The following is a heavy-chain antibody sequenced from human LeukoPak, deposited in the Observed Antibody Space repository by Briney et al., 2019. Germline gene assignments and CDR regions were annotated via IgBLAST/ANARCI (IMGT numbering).Heavy chain of an antibody. J-gene: IGHJ4*02. V-gene: IGHV3-23*01. Sequence: VGSLRLSCAASGFTFSSYAMSSVRQAPGKGLEWVSAITDSGGDTYHAASVKGRFTSSRDNSKNMLYLQMNSLRAEDSAIYYGAKGSGSSLPYYFDYWGQGTLVTVCS. D-gene: IGHD6-6*01. CDR3: AKGSGSSLPYYFDY. CDR1: GFTFSSYA. CDR2: ITDSGGDT.